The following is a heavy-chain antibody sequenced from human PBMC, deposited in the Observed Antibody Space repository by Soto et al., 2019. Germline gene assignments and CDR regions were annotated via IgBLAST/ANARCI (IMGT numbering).Heavy chain of an antibody. D-gene: IGHD5-12*01. CDR3: ARGQEGIVATH. CDR2: VKDGGST. J-gene: IGHJ4*02. V-gene: IGHV4-34*01. CDR1: GGSLTGYY. Sequence: QVQLQQWGAGLLKPSETLSLTCTVNGGSLTGYYWSWIRQPPGKGLEWIGEVKDGGSTNYSPSLRGRVPISADTSKNHVSLRLNSVTAADTAVYFCARGQEGIVATHWDQGALVTVSS.